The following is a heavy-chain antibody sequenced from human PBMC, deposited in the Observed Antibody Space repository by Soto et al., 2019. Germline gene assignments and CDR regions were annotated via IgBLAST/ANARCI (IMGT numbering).Heavy chain of an antibody. CDR3: AKDWSCSSTSCYFTPYTGHRGV. V-gene: IGHV3-23*01. Sequence: VVSLRLSCAASGFTFSSYAMSWVRQTPGRGLEWVSPISGNGAGTYYADSVKGRFTISRDNSKKTMFLQMNSLRDEDTARYYCAKDWSCSSTSCYFTPYTGHRGVWGPGNTVTVAS. D-gene: IGHD2-2*01. CDR2: ISGNGAGT. J-gene: IGHJ6*02. CDR1: GFTFSSYA.